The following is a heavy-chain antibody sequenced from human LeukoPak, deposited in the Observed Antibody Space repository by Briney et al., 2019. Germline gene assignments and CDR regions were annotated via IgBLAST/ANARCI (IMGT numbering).Heavy chain of an antibody. V-gene: IGHV3-33*01. D-gene: IGHD1-14*01. CDR3: ARTGGTATDALDI. CDR1: GFTFSNYG. J-gene: IGHJ3*02. CDR2: IWYDGSRK. Sequence: GRSLRLSCAASGFTFSNYGMHWVRQAPGKGLEWVAVIWYDGSRKSSADSVKGRFTISRDNSKSMLYLQMNSLSAEDTAVYYCARTGGTATDALDIWGQGTKVTVSS.